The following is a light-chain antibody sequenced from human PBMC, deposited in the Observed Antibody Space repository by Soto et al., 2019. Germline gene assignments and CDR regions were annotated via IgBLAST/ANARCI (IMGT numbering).Light chain of an antibody. Sequence: EIVMTQSPATLSVSPGEIATLSFSASQGVGSNLACYQQKPGQAPRLLISGVSNRATGTPDRFSGSGSGTDFTLTISSLEPEDFAVFYCHQYGISPPTFGPGTKVDIK. CDR3: HQYGISPPT. V-gene: IGKV3-20*01. CDR2: GVS. J-gene: IGKJ1*01. CDR1: QGVGSN.